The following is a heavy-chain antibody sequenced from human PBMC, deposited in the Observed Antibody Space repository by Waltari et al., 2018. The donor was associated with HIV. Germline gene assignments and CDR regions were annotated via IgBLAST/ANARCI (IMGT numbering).Heavy chain of an antibody. Sequence: QLQLQASGPGLVKPSETLSLTCTVSGGSISSSRYYWGWIRQPPGKGLEWIGSIYYSGSTYYNPSLKSRVTISVDTSKNQFSLKLSSVTATDTAVYYCARWGPDAFDIWGQGTMVTVSS. D-gene: IGHD1-26*01. V-gene: IGHV4-39*01. CDR3: ARWGPDAFDI. CDR1: GGSISSSRYY. CDR2: IYYSGST. J-gene: IGHJ3*02.